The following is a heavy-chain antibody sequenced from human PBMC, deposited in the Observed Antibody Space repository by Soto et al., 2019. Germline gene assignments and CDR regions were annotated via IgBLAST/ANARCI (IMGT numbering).Heavy chain of an antibody. J-gene: IGHJ5*02. Sequence: KFQGRVTITRDTSASTAYMELSSLRSEDTAVYYCASDGRSSWYGWFDPWGQGTLVTVSS. V-gene: IGHV1-3*01. D-gene: IGHD6-13*01. CDR3: ASDGRSSWYGWFDP.